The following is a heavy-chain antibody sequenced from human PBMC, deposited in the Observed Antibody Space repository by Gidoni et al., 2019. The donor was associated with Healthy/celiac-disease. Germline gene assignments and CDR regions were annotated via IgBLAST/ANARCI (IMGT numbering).Heavy chain of an antibody. CDR3: ASDPTDSSGYYY. CDR2: IWYDGSNK. D-gene: IGHD3-22*01. V-gene: IGHV3-33*01. Sequence: QVQLVESGGGVVQPGRSLRLPCAASGFTFSSYGMHWVRQAPGKGLEWVAVIWYDGSNKYYADSVKGRFTISRDNSKNTLYLQMNSLRAEDTAVYYCASDPTDSSGYYYWGQGTLVTVSS. CDR1: GFTFSSYG. J-gene: IGHJ4*02.